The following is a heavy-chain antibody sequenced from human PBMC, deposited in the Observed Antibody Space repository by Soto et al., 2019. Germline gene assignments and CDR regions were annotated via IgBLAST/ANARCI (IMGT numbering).Heavy chain of an antibody. CDR2: IYYTGSP. V-gene: IGHV4-59*01. CDR1: GDSINNYY. CDR3: AKYRRTEAEGFTLDY. D-gene: IGHD6-13*01. J-gene: IGHJ4*02. Sequence: LSLTCTVSGDSINNYYWSWIRQPPGKRLEWIGYIYYTGSPTYNPSLESRVTMSVDTSKNQFSLKLNSVNAADTAVYYCAKYRRTEAEGFTLDYWGRGTQVTVSS.